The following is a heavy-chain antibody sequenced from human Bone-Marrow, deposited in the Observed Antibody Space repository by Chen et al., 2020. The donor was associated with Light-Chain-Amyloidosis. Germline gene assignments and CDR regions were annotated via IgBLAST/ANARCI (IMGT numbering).Heavy chain of an antibody. CDR2: ISDRGSNT. Sequence: EVQLLESGGGLVQPGGSLRLSCAASGFTFSSQPMSWVRQAPGKGLEWVSGISDRGSNTYYADSMEGRFTVSRDNSKNTLHLQMNSLGAEDTAVYYCAKWDWNTNYFDDWRQGTLVTVSS. D-gene: IGHD1-1*01. CDR1: GFTFSSQP. CDR3: AKWDWNTNYFDD. J-gene: IGHJ4*02. V-gene: IGHV3-23*01.